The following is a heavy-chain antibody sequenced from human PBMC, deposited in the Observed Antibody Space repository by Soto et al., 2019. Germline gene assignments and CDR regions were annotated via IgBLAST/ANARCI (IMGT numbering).Heavy chain of an antibody. CDR1: GYTFTSYY. J-gene: IGHJ6*02. CDR2: INPSGGST. CDR3: ARDPYDFWSGFGGMDV. D-gene: IGHD3-3*01. Sequence: ASVKVSSTASGYTFTSYYMHWVRQAPGQGLEWMGIINPSGGSTSYAQKFQGRVTMTRDTSTSTVYMELSSLRSEDTAVYYCARDPYDFWSGFGGMDVWGQGTTVTVSS. V-gene: IGHV1-46*01.